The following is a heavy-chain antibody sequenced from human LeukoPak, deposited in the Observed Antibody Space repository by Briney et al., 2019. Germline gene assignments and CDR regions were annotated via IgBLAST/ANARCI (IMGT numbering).Heavy chain of an antibody. D-gene: IGHD5-24*01. CDR2: IYYSGST. J-gene: IGHJ3*02. CDR3: AGRLWRRDGYNLSAFDI. V-gene: IGHV4-59*01. CDR1: GGSISRYY. Sequence: SETLSLTCTVSGGSISRYYWSWIRQPPGNGLEWIGDIYYSGSTNYNPSLKSRVTISVDTSKNQFSLKLSSVTAADTAVYYCAGRLWRRDGYNLSAFDIWGQGTMVTVSS.